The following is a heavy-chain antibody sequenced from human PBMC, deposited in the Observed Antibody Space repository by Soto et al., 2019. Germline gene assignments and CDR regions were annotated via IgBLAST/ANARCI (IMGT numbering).Heavy chain of an antibody. CDR1: GFTFSSNY. CDR3: ARAPREDYDFWSGYYPSYYYYYMDV. V-gene: IGHV3-66*01. D-gene: IGHD3-3*01. CDR2: IYSGGST. Sequence: GGSLRLSCAASGFTFSSNYMSWVRQAPGKGLEWVSVIYSGGSTYYADSVKGRFTISRDNSKNTLYLQMNSLRAEDTAVYYCARAPREDYDFWSGYYPSYYYYYMDVWGKGTTVTVSS. J-gene: IGHJ6*03.